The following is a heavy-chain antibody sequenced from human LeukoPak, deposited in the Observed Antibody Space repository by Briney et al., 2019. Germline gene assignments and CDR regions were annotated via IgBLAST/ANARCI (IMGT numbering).Heavy chain of an antibody. V-gene: IGHV3-30*19. CDR3: AKEKLGTVIFEK. CDR1: GFTFSSYG. CDR2: ISYDGRNK. Sequence: GGSLRLSCAASGFTFSSYGMHWVRQAPGKGLEWVAVISYDGRNKYYGDSVRGRFTISRDSSKNTLYLQMNSLRAEDTALYYCAKEKLGTVIFEKWGQGTLVTVSS. D-gene: IGHD2/OR15-2a*01. J-gene: IGHJ4*02.